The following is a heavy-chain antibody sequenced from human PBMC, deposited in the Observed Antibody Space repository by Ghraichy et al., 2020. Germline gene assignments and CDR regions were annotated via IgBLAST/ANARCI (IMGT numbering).Heavy chain of an antibody. J-gene: IGHJ4*02. CDR3: AKSSSEVWSVPPPVFDY. Sequence: GGSLRLSCAASGITFSNYAMSWVRQAPGKGLEWVSVISGSGGSTYYADSVKGRFTISRDNSKNTLYLQMNSLRAEDTAVYYCAKSSSEVWSVPPPVFDYWGQGTLVTVSS. V-gene: IGHV3-23*01. D-gene: IGHD3-3*01. CDR1: GITFSNYA. CDR2: ISGSGGST.